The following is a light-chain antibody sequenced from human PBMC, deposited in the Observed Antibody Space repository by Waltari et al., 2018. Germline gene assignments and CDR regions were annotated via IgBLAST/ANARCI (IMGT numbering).Light chain of an antibody. CDR1: QIISRY. J-gene: IGKJ1*01. V-gene: IGKV3-20*01. CDR2: GAS. Sequence: EVVLTQSPGTLSLSQGERATLFCRASQIISRYLVWYQQRPGQAPRLLIYGASIRAAGIPDRFSGSGSGTDFTLSISRLEPEDFAVYYCQNHERLPATFGQGTRVEIK. CDR3: QNHERLPAT.